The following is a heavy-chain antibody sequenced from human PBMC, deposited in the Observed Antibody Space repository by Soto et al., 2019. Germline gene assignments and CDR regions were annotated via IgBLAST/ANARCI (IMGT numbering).Heavy chain of an antibody. D-gene: IGHD7-27*01. CDR2: ISGSGGST. CDR3: AKTQRNWGFWRDAFDI. J-gene: IGHJ3*02. V-gene: IGHV3-23*01. CDR1: GFTFSSYA. Sequence: GGSLRLSCAASGFTFSSYAMSWVRQAPGKGLEWVSAISGSGGSTYYADSVKGRFTISRDNSKNTLYLQMNSLRAEDTAAYYCAKTQRNWGFWRDAFDIWGQGTMVTVSS.